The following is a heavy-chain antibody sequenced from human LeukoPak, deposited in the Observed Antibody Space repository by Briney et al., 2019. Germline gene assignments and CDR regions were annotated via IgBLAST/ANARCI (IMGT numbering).Heavy chain of an antibody. D-gene: IGHD6-19*01. CDR1: GYTFTGYY. CDR2: ISAYNGNT. V-gene: IGHV1-18*04. Sequence: ASVKVSCKASGYTFTGYYMHWVRQAPGQGLEWMGWISAYNGNTNYAQKLQGRVTMTTDTSTSTAYMELRSLRSDDTAVYYCARSPACPQHRYSSGCQIDYWGQGTLVTVSS. CDR3: ARSPACPQHRYSSGCQIDY. J-gene: IGHJ4*02.